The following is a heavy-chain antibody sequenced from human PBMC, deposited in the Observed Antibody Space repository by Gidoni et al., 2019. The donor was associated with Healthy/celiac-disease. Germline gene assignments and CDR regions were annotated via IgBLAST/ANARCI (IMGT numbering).Heavy chain of an antibody. CDR1: GGTFSSYT. V-gene: IGHV1-69*02. CDR3: ASRQLAGDYYYGMDV. CDR2: IIPILGIA. D-gene: IGHD6-6*01. Sequence: QVQLVQSGAEVKKPGSSVKVSCKASGGTFSSYTISWVRQAPGQGLEGMGRIIPILGIANYAQKFQGRVTITADKSTSTAYMELSSLRSEDTAVYYCASRQLAGDYYYGMDVWGQGTTVTVSS. J-gene: IGHJ6*02.